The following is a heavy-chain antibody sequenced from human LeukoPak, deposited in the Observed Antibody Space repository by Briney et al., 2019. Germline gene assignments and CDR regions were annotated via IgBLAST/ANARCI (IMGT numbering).Heavy chain of an antibody. J-gene: IGHJ4*02. CDR1: GFTFSSYS. CDR2: ISSSSSYI. V-gene: IGHV3-21*01. Sequence: GGSLRLSCAASGFTFSSYSMNWVRQAPGKGLEWVSSISSSSSYIYYADLVKGRFTISRDNAKNSLYLQMNSLRAEDTAVYYCARLGRQGTSYWGQGTLVTVSS. D-gene: IGHD1-7*01. CDR3: ARLGRQGTSY.